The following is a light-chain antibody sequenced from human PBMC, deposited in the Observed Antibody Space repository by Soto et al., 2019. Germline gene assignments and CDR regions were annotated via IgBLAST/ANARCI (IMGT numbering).Light chain of an antibody. CDR3: QKYNSAPRT. CDR2: AAS. V-gene: IGKV1-27*01. J-gene: IGKJ1*01. Sequence: DIQMTQSPSSLSASVGDRVTTTCRASQGISNYLAWYQQKPGKVPKLLIYAASTLQSGDPSRFSGSGSGTDFTLTMSSLKPEDVATYYCQKYNSAPRTFGQGTKVEIK. CDR1: QGISNY.